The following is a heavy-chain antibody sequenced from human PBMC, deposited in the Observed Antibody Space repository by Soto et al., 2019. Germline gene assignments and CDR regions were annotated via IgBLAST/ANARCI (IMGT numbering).Heavy chain of an antibody. D-gene: IGHD2-21*02. CDR3: ARHALQYCGGDCCLLPYFDL. V-gene: IGHV3-73*02. CDR1: GFTFSGSA. J-gene: IGHJ2*01. CDR2: IRSKANNYAT. Sequence: EVQLVESGGGLVQPGGSLKLSCAASGFTFSGSAMHWVRQASGKGLEWVGRIRSKANNYATVYAASVKARFTISREESKNSAHLQMNRLKPEDSDVYYCARHALQYCGGDCCLLPYFDLWGRGTLVTVSS.